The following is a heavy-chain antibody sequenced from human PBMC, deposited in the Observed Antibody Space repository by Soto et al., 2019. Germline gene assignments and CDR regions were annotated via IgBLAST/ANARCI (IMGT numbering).Heavy chain of an antibody. CDR2: TRNKANSYTT. Sequence: PGGSLRLSCAASGFTFSDHYMDWVRQAPGKGLEWVGRTRNKANSYTTEYAASVKGRFTISRDDSKNSLYLQMNSLKTEDTAVYYCARANGGTYYGMDVWGQGTTGTVS. J-gene: IGHJ6*02. CDR1: GFTFSDHY. V-gene: IGHV3-72*01. CDR3: ARANGGTYYGMDV. D-gene: IGHD3-16*01.